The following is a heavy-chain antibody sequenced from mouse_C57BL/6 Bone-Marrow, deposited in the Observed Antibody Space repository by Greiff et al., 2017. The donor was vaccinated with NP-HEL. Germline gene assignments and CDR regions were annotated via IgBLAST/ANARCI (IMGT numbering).Heavy chain of an antibody. CDR1: GYTFTSYW. V-gene: IGHV1-64*01. D-gene: IGHD4-1*01. CDR2: IHPNSGST. J-gene: IGHJ1*03. Sequence: VQLQQPGAELVKPGASVKLSCKASGYTFTSYWMHWVKQRPGQGLEWIGMIHPNSGSTNYNEKFKSKATLTVDKSSSTAYMQLSSLTSEDSAVYYCARSELCHWYFDVWGTGTTVTVSS. CDR3: ARSELCHWYFDV.